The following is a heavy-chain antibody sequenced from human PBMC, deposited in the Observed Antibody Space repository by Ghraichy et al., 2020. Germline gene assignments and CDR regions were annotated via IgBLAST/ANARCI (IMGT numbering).Heavy chain of an antibody. CDR3: ARSGTSSSPFDY. Sequence: SVKVSCKASGGTFSSYAISWVRQAPGQGLEWMGGIIPIFGTANYAQKFQGRVTITADESTSTAYMELSSLRSEDTAVYYCARSGTSSSPFDYWGQGTLVTVSS. CDR2: IIPIFGTA. D-gene: IGHD6-6*01. CDR1: GGTFSSYA. J-gene: IGHJ4*02. V-gene: IGHV1-69*13.